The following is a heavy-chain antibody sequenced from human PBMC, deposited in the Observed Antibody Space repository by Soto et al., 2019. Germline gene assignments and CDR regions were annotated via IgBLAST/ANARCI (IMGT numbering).Heavy chain of an antibody. V-gene: IGHV1-8*02. CDR3: ARTLYGDNVDY. J-gene: IGHJ4*02. CDR1: GYTFTGYY. D-gene: IGHD4-17*01. Sequence: ASVKVSCKASGYTFTGYYMHWVRQATGQGLEWMGWMNPNSGNTGYAQKFQGRVTMTRNTSISTAYMELSSLRSEDTAVYYCARTLYGDNVDYWGQGTLVTVPS. CDR2: MNPNSGNT.